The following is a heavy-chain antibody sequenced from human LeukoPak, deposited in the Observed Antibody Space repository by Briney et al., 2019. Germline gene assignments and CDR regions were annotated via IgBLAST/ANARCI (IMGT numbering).Heavy chain of an antibody. J-gene: IGHJ4*02. D-gene: IGHD2/OR15-2a*01. CDR2: IYYSGST. V-gene: IGHV4-59*01. Sequence: SETLSLTCTVSGGSISTYYWSWIRQPPGRGLEWIGYIYYSGSTNYNPSLKSRVAISVDTSKNQFSLKLSSVTAADTAVYYCARGATSLSYFDSRGQGTLVTVSS. CDR3: ARGATSLSYFDS. CDR1: GGSISTYY.